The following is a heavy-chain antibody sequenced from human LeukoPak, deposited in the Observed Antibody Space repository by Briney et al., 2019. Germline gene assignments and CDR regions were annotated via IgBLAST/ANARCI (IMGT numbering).Heavy chain of an antibody. J-gene: IGHJ4*02. CDR2: MNHLMTT. CDR3: TRGWKTYDFLSSSPRGYFDY. V-gene: IGHV4-34*01. Sequence: SETLSLTCDLYGESLSGYCWTWIRQTPGKGLEWIGHMNHLMTTNYNPSLESPVTISLDTSKSQFSLNLTSVTAADTAIYYCTRGWKTYDFLSSSPRGYFDYWSQGTLVTVSP. CDR1: GESLSGYC. D-gene: IGHD3-3*01.